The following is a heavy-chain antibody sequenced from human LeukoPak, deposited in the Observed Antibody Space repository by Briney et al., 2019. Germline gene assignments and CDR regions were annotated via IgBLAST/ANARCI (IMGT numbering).Heavy chain of an antibody. V-gene: IGHV3-15*01. CDR1: GFTFSNAW. CDR2: IKSKTDGGTT. D-gene: IGHD1-7*01. Sequence: GGSLRLSCAASGFTFSNAWMSWVRQAPGKGLEWVGRIKSKTDGGTTDYAAPVKGRFTISRDDSKNTLYLRMNSLKTEDTAVYYCTTDPTGTTPRDAFDIWGQGTMVTVSS. CDR3: TTDPTGTTPRDAFDI. J-gene: IGHJ3*02.